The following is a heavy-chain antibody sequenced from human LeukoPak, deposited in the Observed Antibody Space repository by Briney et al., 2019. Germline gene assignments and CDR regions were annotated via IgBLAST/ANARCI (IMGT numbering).Heavy chain of an antibody. D-gene: IGHD5-18*01. CDR1: GYSISSGYY. Sequence: SETLSLTCAVSGYSISSGYYWGWIRQPPGKGLGWIGSIYHSGSTYYNPSLKSRVTISVDTSKNQFSLKLSSVTAADTAVYYCARDLRGYSYGPWFDPWGQGTLVTVSS. V-gene: IGHV4-38-2*02. J-gene: IGHJ5*02. CDR2: IYHSGST. CDR3: ARDLRGYSYGPWFDP.